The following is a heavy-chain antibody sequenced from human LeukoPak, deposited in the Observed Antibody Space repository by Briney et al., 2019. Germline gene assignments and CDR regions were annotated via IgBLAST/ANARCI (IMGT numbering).Heavy chain of an antibody. CDR1: GGSLSSSSYY. CDR3: ARGRSSGYYKYYYYYYYMDV. Sequence: SSETLSLTCTVSGGSLSSSSYYWGWIRHPPGKGLEWIGSIYYSGNTYYNSSLKSRVTISVDTSKNQFSLKLSSVTAADTAVYYCARGRSSGYYKYYYYYYYMDVWGKGTTVTVSS. V-gene: IGHV4-39*01. D-gene: IGHD3-22*01. CDR2: IYYSGNT. J-gene: IGHJ6*03.